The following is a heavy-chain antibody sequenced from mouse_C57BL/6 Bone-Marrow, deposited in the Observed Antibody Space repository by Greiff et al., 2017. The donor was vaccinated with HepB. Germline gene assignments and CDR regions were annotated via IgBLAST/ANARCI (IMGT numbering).Heavy chain of an antibody. CDR3: AILTTVGAYWFDY. Sequence: QVQLQQPGAELVKPGASVKVSCKASGYTFTSYWMHWVQQRPGQGLEWIGRIHPSDSDTNYTQKFKGKATLTGDKSSSTAYMQLSSLTSEDSAVYYCAILTTVGAYWFDYWGQGTTLTVSA. CDR2: IHPSDSDT. D-gene: IGHD1-1*01. V-gene: IGHV1-74*01. CDR1: GYTFTSYW. J-gene: IGHJ2*01.